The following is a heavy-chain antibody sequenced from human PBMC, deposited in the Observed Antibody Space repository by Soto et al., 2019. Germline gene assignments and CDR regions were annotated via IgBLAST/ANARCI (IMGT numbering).Heavy chain of an antibody. CDR2: IYYSGST. CDR3: ARGERWLQYNWFDP. J-gene: IGHJ5*02. CDR1: GGSISSGGYY. V-gene: IGHV4-31*03. Sequence: PSETLSLTCTVSGGSISSGGYYWSWIRQHPGKGLEWIGYIYYSGSTYYNPSLKSRVTISVDTSKNQFSLKLSSVTAADTAVYYCARGERWLQYNWFDPWGQGTLVTVSS. D-gene: IGHD3-22*01.